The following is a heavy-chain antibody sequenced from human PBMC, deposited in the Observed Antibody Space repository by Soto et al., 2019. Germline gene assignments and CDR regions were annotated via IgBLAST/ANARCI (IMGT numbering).Heavy chain of an antibody. J-gene: IGHJ5*02. D-gene: IGHD3-3*01. V-gene: IGHV1-18*01. CDR2: ISAYNGNT. CDR3: ATVVTAYYDFWSGYKTRYNWFDP. CDR1: GYTFTSYG. Sequence: GASVKVSCKASGYTFTSYGISWVRQAPGQGLEWMGWISAYNGNTNYAQKLQGRVTMTTDTSTDTAYMELSSLRSEDTAVYYCATVVTAYYDFWSGYKTRYNWFDPWGQGTLVTVSS.